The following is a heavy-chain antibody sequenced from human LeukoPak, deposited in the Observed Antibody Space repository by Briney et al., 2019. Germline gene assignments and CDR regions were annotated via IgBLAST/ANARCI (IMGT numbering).Heavy chain of an antibody. J-gene: IGHJ5*02. CDR1: GFTFSSYS. Sequence: GGSLRLSCAASGFTFSSYSMNWVRQAPGKGLEWVSSISSSSSYIYYADSVKGRFTISRDNAKNSLYLQMNSLRAEDTAVYYCARDQDGPGATVDHWGQGTLVTVSS. V-gene: IGHV3-21*01. CDR3: ARDQDGPGATVDH. D-gene: IGHD1-26*01. CDR2: ISSSSSYI.